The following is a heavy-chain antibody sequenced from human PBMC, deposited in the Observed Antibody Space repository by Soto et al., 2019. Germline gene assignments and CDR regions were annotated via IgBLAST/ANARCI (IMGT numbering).Heavy chain of an antibody. V-gene: IGHV3-7*01. CDR2: INGDGSEK. Sequence: EVRLVESGGGLVQPGGTLSLSCVASGFTLANSWMTWIRHTPGKGLEWVAYINGDGSEKSYVDSVKGRFTISRDNAKNSLDLQTNSLRAEDTAVYYCARDPSFGAFDIWGQGIVVSVSA. J-gene: IGHJ3*02. D-gene: IGHD3-16*01. CDR3: ARDPSFGAFDI. CDR1: GFTLANSW.